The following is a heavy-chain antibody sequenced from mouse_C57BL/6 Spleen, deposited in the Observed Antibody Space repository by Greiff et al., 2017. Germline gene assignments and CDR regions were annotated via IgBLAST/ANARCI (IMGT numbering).Heavy chain of an antibody. V-gene: IGHV5-9-1*02. CDR3: TREYDYDDYYAMDY. D-gene: IGHD2-4*01. CDR2: ISSGGDYI. Sequence: EVNVVESGEGLVKPGGSLKLSCAASGFTFSSYAMSWVRQTPEQRLEWVAYISSGGDYIYYADTVKGRFTISRDNARNTLYLQMSSLKSEDTAMYYCTREYDYDDYYAMDYWGQGTSGTVSS. CDR1: GFTFSSYA. J-gene: IGHJ4*01.